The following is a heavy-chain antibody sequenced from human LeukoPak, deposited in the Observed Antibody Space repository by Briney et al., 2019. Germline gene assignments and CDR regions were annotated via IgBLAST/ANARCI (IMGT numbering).Heavy chain of an antibody. CDR2: IYPGDSDT. Sequence: GESLQISCQGSGYSFTSYWIGWVRQMPGKGLEWMGIIYPGDSDTRYSPSFQGQVTISAVKSISTAYLQWSSLKASDTAMYYCVVAVAGYSDYWGQGTLVTVSS. CDR3: VVAVAGYSDY. CDR1: GYSFTSYW. D-gene: IGHD6-19*01. J-gene: IGHJ4*02. V-gene: IGHV5-51*01.